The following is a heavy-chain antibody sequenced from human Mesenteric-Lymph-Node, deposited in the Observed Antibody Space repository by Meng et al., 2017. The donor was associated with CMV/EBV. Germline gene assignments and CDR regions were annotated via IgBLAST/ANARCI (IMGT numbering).Heavy chain of an antibody. CDR1: GFTFSNYY. V-gene: IGHV3-74*01. Sequence: LSLTCAASGFTFSNYYMHWVRQAPGKGLVWVSHISTEGSNTNYADSVKGRFTISRDNAKNTVYLQVNSLRAEDTAVYYCARGFLEWLPYYTMDVCGQGTTVTVSS. CDR2: ISTEGSNT. CDR3: ARGFLEWLPYYTMDV. J-gene: IGHJ6*02. D-gene: IGHD3-3*01.